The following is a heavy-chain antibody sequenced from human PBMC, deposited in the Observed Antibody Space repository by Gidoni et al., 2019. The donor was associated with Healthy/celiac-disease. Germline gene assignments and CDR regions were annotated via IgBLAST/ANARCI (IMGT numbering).Heavy chain of an antibody. J-gene: IGHJ4*02. Sequence: QVQLQESGPGLVTPSETLSLTCTVSGGSISSYYWSWIRQPPGKGLEWIGYIYYSGSTNYNPSLKSRVTISVDTSKNQFSLKLSSVTAADTAVYYCARSLKYSSSWRTFDYWGQGTLVTVSS. CDR3: ARSLKYSSSWRTFDY. D-gene: IGHD6-13*01. CDR2: IYYSGST. CDR1: GGSISSYY. V-gene: IGHV4-59*08.